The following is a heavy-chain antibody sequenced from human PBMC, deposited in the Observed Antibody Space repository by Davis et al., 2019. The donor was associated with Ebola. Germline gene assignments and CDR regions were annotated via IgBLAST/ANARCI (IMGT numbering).Heavy chain of an antibody. J-gene: IGHJ6*02. CDR3: ARDSMVQGVLYYYGMDV. Sequence: SETLSLTCAVSGGSVSSGGYSWSWIRQPPGKGLEWIGYIYHSGSTNYNPSLKSRVTISVDTSKNQFSLKLSSVTAADTAVYYCARDSMVQGVLYYYGMDVWGQGTTVTVSS. CDR2: IYHSGST. V-gene: IGHV4-30-2*01. CDR1: GGSVSSGGYS. D-gene: IGHD3-10*01.